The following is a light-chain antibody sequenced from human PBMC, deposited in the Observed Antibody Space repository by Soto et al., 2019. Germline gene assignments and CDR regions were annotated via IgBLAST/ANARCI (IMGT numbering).Light chain of an antibody. CDR2: GES. J-gene: IGKJ1*01. Sequence: EIVLTQSPGTLSLSPGESATLSCRASQSVSSSYLAWYQQKTGQAPRLLIYGESSRATGIPDRFSGSGSGTDFTLTISSLQPDDFATYYCQQYNSYSGTFGQGTKVDIK. CDR1: QSVSSSY. V-gene: IGKV3-20*01. CDR3: QQYNSYSGT.